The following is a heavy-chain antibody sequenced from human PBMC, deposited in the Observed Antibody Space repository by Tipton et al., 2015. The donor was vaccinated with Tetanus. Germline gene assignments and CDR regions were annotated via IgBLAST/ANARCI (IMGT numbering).Heavy chain of an antibody. CDR3: AREADCSGGSCFSGDFDN. Sequence: SLRLSCAVSGFTFSNYGAHWVRQSPGKGLEWVAVSWYDGTDKYYADSVKGRFTISRDNSKNTLYLQMNSLRAEDTAVYYCAREADCSGGSCFSGDFDNWGQGTQVTVSS. V-gene: IGHV3-33*08. CDR1: GFTFSNYG. J-gene: IGHJ4*02. D-gene: IGHD2-15*01. CDR2: SWYDGTDK.